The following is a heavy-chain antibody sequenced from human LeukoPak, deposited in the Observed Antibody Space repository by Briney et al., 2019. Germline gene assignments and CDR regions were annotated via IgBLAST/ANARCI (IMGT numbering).Heavy chain of an antibody. CDR3: AREIVGTHKSRFDP. CDR1: GFTFSGRW. Sequence: GGSLRLSCAASGFTFSGRWMSWLRQAPGKGLEWVANINQDGTDKYYVDSVKGRFTISRDNAKNSLYLQMNSLRAEDTAVYYCAREIVGTHKSRFDPWGQGTLVTVSS. D-gene: IGHD1-26*01. CDR2: INQDGTDK. J-gene: IGHJ5*02. V-gene: IGHV3-7*03.